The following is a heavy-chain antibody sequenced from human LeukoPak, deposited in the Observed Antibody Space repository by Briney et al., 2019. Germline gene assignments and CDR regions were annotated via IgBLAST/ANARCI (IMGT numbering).Heavy chain of an antibody. CDR2: INHSGST. D-gene: IGHD2-15*01. J-gene: IGHJ4*02. CDR1: GGSISGYY. CDR3: ARGPRYCSGGSCSMNFDY. Sequence: SETLSLTCTVSGGSISGYYWSWIRQPPGKGLEWIGEINHSGSTNYNPSLKSRVTISVDTSKNQFSLKLSSVTAADTAVYYCARGPRYCSGGSCSMNFDYWGRGTLVTVSS. V-gene: IGHV4-34*01.